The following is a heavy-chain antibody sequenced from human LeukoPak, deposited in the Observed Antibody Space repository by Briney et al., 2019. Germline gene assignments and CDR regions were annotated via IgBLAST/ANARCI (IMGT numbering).Heavy chain of an antibody. CDR3: AGGGYSYGYPDDY. CDR1: GFTFSSYA. J-gene: IGHJ4*02. CDR2: ISYDGSNK. Sequence: GGSLRLSCAASGFTFSSYAMHWVRQAPGKGLEWVAVISYDGSNKYYADSVKGRFTISRHNSKNTLYLQMNSLRAEDTAVYYCAGGGYSYGYPDDYWGQGTLVTVSS. V-gene: IGHV3-30*14. D-gene: IGHD5-18*01.